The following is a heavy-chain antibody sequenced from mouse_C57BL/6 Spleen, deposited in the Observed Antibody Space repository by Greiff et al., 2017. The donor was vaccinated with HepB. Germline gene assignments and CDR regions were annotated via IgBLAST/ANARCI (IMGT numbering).Heavy chain of an antibody. Sequence: VQLQQSGAELVKPGASVKMSCKASGYTFTSYWITWVKQRPGQGLEWIGDIYPGSGSTNYNEKFKSKATLTVDTSSSTAYMQLSSLTSEDSAVYYCARNDGYYGGWFAYWGQGTLVTVSA. V-gene: IGHV1-55*01. CDR3: ARNDGYYGGWFAY. D-gene: IGHD2-3*01. CDR1: GYTFTSYW. CDR2: IYPGSGST. J-gene: IGHJ3*01.